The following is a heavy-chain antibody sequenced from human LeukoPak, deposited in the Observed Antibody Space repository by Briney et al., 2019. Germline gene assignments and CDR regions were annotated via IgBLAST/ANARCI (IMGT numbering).Heavy chain of an antibody. J-gene: IGHJ4*02. CDR1: DGSISNYF. D-gene: IGHD2-8*01. V-gene: IGHV4-59*08. CDR2: IYYTGMA. Sequence: SETLSLTCTVPDGSISNYFWSWIRQPPGKGLEWIGYIYYTGMANSNPSLKSRVTISMDTSKNQFSPNLRSVTAADTAIYYCARHGRMVIMSKFSTGIDQWGQGTLVTVSS. CDR3: ARHGRMVIMSKFSTGIDQ.